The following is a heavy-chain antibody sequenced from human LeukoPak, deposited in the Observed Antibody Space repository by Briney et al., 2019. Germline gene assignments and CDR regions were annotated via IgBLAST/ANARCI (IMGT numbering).Heavy chain of an antibody. V-gene: IGHV5-51*03. CDR2: TYPGDSDT. Sequence: KPGESLKISCKGSGYSFTSYWIGWVRQMPGKGLEWMGITYPGDSDTRYSPSFQGQATISADKSISTAYLQWSSLKASDTAMYYCAIARWLQSLDAFDTWGQGTMVTVSS. CDR3: AIARWLQSLDAFDT. D-gene: IGHD5-24*01. CDR1: GYSFTSYW. J-gene: IGHJ3*02.